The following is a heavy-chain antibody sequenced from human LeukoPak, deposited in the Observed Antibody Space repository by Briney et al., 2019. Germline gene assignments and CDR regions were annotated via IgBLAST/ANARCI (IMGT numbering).Heavy chain of an antibody. D-gene: IGHD3-22*01. J-gene: IGHJ5*02. CDR2: IYTSGST. V-gene: IGHV4-4*07. Sequence: SETLSLTCTVSGGSISSYYWSWIRQPAGKGLEWIGRIYTSGSTNYNPSLKSRVTMSVDTSKNQFSLKLSSVTAADTAVYYCARDLQGYYDSSGYYHWFDPWGQGTLVTVSS. CDR3: ARDLQGYYDSSGYYHWFDP. CDR1: GGSISSYY.